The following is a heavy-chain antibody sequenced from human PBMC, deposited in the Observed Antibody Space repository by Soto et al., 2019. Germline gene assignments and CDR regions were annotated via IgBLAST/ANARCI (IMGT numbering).Heavy chain of an antibody. J-gene: IGHJ4*02. V-gene: IGHV4-59*01. CDR3: TRVGGYYGDYPNFAY. CDR2: IYYSGST. D-gene: IGHD4-17*01. Sequence: SETPVLTCTVYGGSIRSYYWSWLRQPPGKGLEWIGNIYYSGSTNYNPSRKSRVTISVDMSKNQVSLKLSSVTAADTAVYYCTRVGGYYGDYPNFAYWGQGALVTVTS. CDR1: GGSIRSYY.